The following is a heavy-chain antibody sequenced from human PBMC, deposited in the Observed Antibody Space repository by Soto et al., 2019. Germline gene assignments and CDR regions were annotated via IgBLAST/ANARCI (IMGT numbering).Heavy chain of an antibody. V-gene: IGHV1-18*01. CDR2: ISAYNGNT. CDR3: AGSYYGSGSYYPYYYYGMDV. CDR1: GYTFTSYG. J-gene: IGHJ6*02. Sequence: QVQLVQSGAEVKKPGASVKVSCKASGYTFTSYGISWVRQAPGQGLEWMGWISAYNGNTNYAQKLQGRVTMTTDTSXXKXYXXLRSLRSDDTAVYYCAGSYYGSGSYYPYYYYGMDVWGQGTTVTVSS. D-gene: IGHD3-10*01.